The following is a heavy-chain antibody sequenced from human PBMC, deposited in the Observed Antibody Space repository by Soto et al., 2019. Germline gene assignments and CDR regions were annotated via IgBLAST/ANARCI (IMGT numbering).Heavy chain of an antibody. J-gene: IGHJ6*02. D-gene: IGHD3-3*01. CDR3: ARDYTILGVVIMYYYYGMDV. CDR2: IWYDGSNK. Sequence: PGGSLRLSCAASGFTFSSYGMHWVRQAPGKGLEWVAVIWYDGSNKYYADSVKGRFTISRDNSKNTLYLQMNSLRAEDTAVYYCARDYTILGVVIMYYYYGMDVWGQGTTVTVSS. V-gene: IGHV3-33*01. CDR1: GFTFSSYG.